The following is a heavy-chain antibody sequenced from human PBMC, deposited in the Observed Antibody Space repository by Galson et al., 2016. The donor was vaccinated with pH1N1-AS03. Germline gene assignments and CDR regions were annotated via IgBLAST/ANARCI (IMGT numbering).Heavy chain of an antibody. CDR2: INPMVGLA. V-gene: IGHV1-69*02. Sequence: SVKVSCKASGGTLSSYTINWVRQAPGQGLEWMGRINPMVGLADYAQKLQDGVTITADKSTSTVYMELGSLRAEDTAVYYCARVSGEDGRGGYKGASAMDAWGQGTTVTVSS. D-gene: IGHD5-24*01. CDR3: ARVSGEDGRGGYKGASAMDA. J-gene: IGHJ6*02. CDR1: GGTLSSYT.